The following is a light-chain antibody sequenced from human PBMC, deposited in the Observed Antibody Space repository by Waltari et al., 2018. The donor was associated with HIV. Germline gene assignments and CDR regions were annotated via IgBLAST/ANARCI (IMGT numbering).Light chain of an antibody. CDR3: MQALQTPIT. J-gene: IGKJ5*01. Sequence: IVMTQSPLSLPVTPGEPASIPCRSSQSLLHSNGYNYLDWYLQKPGQSPQVLMYLGSSRASGVPDRFSGSGSGTDFTLKISRVEAEDVALYYCMQALQTPITFGQGTRLEIK. V-gene: IGKV2-28*01. CDR1: QSLLHSNGYNY. CDR2: LGS.